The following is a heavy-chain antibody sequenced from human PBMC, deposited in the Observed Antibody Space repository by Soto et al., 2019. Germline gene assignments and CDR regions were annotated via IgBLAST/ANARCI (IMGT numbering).Heavy chain of an antibody. D-gene: IGHD1-26*01. V-gene: IGHV1-24*01. Sequence: ASVKVSCKVSGYTLTELSMHWVRQAPGKGLEWMGGFDPEDGETIYAQKFQGRVTMTEDTSTDTAYMELSSLRSEDTAVYYYATDNGSPPIDDAFDIWGQGTMVTVSS. J-gene: IGHJ3*02. CDR2: FDPEDGET. CDR1: GYTLTELS. CDR3: ATDNGSPPIDDAFDI.